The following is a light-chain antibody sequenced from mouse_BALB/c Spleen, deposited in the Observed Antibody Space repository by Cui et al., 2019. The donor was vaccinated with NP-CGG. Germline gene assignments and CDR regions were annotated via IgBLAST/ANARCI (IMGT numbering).Light chain of an antibody. CDR1: TGAVTTSNY. CDR3: ALWYSNHWV. V-gene: IGLV1*01. CDR2: GTN. Sequence: QAVVTQESALTTSPGETVTLTCRSSTGAVTTSNYANWVQEKPDHLFTGLIGGTNNRVPGVPARFSGSLIGDKAVLTITGAQTEDEAIYFCALWYSNHWVFGGGTTLTVL. J-gene: IGLJ1*01.